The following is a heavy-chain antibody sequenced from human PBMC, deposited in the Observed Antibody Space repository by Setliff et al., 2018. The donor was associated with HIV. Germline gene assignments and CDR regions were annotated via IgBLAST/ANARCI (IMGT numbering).Heavy chain of an antibody. Sequence: ASVKVSCKAFGYSFTSYFLHWVRQAPGQGPEWLGIIDPNGGATNNAQKFQGRVTMTRDTSISTAYMEVSRLRSDDTAVYYCARDHCSSSGCYEYSYYGMDVWGQGTTVTVSS. CDR3: ARDHCSSSGCYEYSYYGMDV. V-gene: IGHV1-2*02. J-gene: IGHJ6*02. CDR2: IDPNGGAT. CDR1: GYSFTSYF. D-gene: IGHD2-2*01.